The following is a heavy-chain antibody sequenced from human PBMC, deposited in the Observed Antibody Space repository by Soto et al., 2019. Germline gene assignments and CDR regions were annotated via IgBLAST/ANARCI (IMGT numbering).Heavy chain of an antibody. CDR3: ARVASLIPIFHGLDA. CDR1: GYTFTSYG. D-gene: IGHD3-3*01. Sequence: ASVKVSCKASGYTFTSYGISWVRQAPGQGLEWMGWISGDNGNTNFAQRLKDRVTMTTDTSTTTAYMELRSLRRDDTAIYYCARVASLIPIFHGLDAWGQGTTVTVSS. CDR2: ISGDNGNT. J-gene: IGHJ6*02. V-gene: IGHV1-18*01.